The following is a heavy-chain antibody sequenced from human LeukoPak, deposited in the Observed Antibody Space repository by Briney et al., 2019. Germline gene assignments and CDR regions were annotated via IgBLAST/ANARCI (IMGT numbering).Heavy chain of an antibody. J-gene: IGHJ4*02. CDR2: IHHSGST. V-gene: IGHV4-38-2*02. Sequence: SETLSLTCTVSGYSISSGYYWGWIRQPPGKGLEWIGSIHHSGSTYYNPSLKSRVTISVDTSKNQFSLKLSSVTAADTAVYYCARERTYDSSGYYDYWGQGTLVTVSS. CDR3: ARERTYDSSGYYDY. CDR1: GYSISSGYY. D-gene: IGHD3-22*01.